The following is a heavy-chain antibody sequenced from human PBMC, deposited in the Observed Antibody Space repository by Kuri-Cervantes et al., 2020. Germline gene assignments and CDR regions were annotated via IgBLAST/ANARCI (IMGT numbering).Heavy chain of an antibody. V-gene: IGHV3-30*14. CDR1: GFTFSSYA. CDR3: ARAPYDFWSGFLVLGYMDV. D-gene: IGHD3-3*01. Sequence: LSLTCAASGFTFSSYAMHWVRQAPGKGLEWVAVISYDGSNKYYADSVKGRFTISRDNSKNTLYLQMNSLRAEDTAVYYCARAPYDFWSGFLVLGYMDVWGKGTTVTVSS. CDR2: ISYDGSNK. J-gene: IGHJ6*03.